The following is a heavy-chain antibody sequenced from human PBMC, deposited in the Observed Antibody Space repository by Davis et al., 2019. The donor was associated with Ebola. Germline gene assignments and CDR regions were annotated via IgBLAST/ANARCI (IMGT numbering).Heavy chain of an antibody. Sequence: PGGSLRLSCAASGFTFSSYSMNWVRQAPGKGLEWVSYISSSSSTIYYADSVKGRFTISRDNAKNSLYLQMNSLRDEDTAVYYCAREMGFASSGWLYYYGMDVWGQGTTVTVSS. D-gene: IGHD6-19*01. CDR2: ISSSSSTI. J-gene: IGHJ6*02. CDR3: AREMGFASSGWLYYYGMDV. CDR1: GFTFSSYS. V-gene: IGHV3-48*02.